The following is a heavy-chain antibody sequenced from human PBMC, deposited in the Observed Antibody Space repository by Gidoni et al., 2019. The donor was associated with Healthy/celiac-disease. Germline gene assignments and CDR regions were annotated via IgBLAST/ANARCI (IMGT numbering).Heavy chain of an antibody. CDR1: GFTFRSSG. CDR2: MWYDGSNE. J-gene: IGHJ4*02. Sequence: QVQLVESGGGVVQPGRSLRLSCAASGFTFRSSGMHWVLQVPGKGLEWGAVMWYDGSNEYDADSVKGRFTIYRDNSKNTLYLQMNSLRAEDTAVYYCARALPSSGWYEPTLDYWGQGTLVTVSS. CDR3: ARALPSSGWYEPTLDY. V-gene: IGHV3-33*01. D-gene: IGHD6-19*01.